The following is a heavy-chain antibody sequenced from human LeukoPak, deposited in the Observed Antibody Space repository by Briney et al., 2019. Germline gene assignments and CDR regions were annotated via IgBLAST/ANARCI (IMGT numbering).Heavy chain of an antibody. CDR3: ARSPPPIPTSYYFDY. Sequence: PSETLSLTCTVSGGSISSSSYYWGWIRQPPGKGLEWIGSIYYSGSTYYNPSLKSRVTISVDTSKNQFSLKLSSVTAADTAVYYCARSPPPIPTSYYFDYWGQGTLVTVSS. V-gene: IGHV4-39*01. CDR1: GGSISSSSYY. J-gene: IGHJ4*02. CDR2: IYYSGST.